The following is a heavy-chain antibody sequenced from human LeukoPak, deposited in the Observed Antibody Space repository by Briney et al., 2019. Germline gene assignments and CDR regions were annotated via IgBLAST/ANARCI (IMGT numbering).Heavy chain of an antibody. V-gene: IGHV1-18*04. D-gene: IGHD3-16*02. CDR3: ARVYYDYVWGSYRYVLDY. Sequence: ASVKVSCKASGYTFTTYYMHWVRQAPGQGLEWMGWISAYNGNTNYAQKLQGRVTMTTDTSTSTAYMELRSLRPDDTAVYYCARVYYDYVWGSYRYVLDYWGQGTLVTVSS. J-gene: IGHJ4*02. CDR1: GYTFTTYY. CDR2: ISAYNGNT.